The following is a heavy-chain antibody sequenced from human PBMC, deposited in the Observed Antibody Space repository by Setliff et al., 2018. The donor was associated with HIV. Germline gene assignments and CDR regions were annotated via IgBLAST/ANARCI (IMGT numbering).Heavy chain of an antibody. V-gene: IGHV4-30-4*01. Sequence: SETLSLTCTASYDTISTADYYWSWIRQPPGKGLEWIGFVAYTGTTRYSPSLKSRSTISIDTSKNQFSLQLSSVTAADTAVYYCSRLSTTSRDFDSWGQGTLVTVSS. CDR2: VAYTGTT. CDR3: SRLSTTSRDFDS. CDR1: YDTISTADYY. D-gene: IGHD3-10*01. J-gene: IGHJ4*02.